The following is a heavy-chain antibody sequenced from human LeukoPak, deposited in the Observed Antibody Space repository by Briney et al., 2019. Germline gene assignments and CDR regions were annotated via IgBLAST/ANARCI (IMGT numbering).Heavy chain of an antibody. CDR1: GGSISSYY. D-gene: IGHD3-3*01. V-gene: IGHV4-59*01. CDR3: ARLYYDFWSGYTDRHAFDI. Sequence: SETLSLTCTVSGGSISSYYWSWIRQPPGKGLEWIGYIYYSGSTNYNPSLKSRVTISVDTSKNQFSLKLSSVTAADTAVYYCARLYYDFWSGYTDRHAFDIWGQGTMVTVSS. CDR2: IYYSGST. J-gene: IGHJ3*02.